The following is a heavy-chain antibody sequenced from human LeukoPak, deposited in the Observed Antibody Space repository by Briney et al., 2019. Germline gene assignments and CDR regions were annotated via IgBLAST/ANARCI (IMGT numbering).Heavy chain of an antibody. J-gene: IGHJ3*02. V-gene: IGHV3-30*02. Sequence: GGSLRLSCAASGFTFSSYGMRWVRQAPGKWLEWAAFIQYDGSDKYYAESVKGRFTISRDNSKNTLYLQMNSLRTEDTAVYYCAKDPGGYFYGADAFDIWGQGTMVTVSS. CDR3: AKDPGGYFYGADAFDI. D-gene: IGHD2/OR15-2a*01. CDR2: IQYDGSDK. CDR1: GFTFSSYG.